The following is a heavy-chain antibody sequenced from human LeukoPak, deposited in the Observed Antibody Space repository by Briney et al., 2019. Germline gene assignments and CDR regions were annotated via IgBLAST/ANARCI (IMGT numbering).Heavy chain of an antibody. CDR1: GFTFSSYA. D-gene: IGHD2-15*01. Sequence: PGGSLRLSCAASGFTFSSYAMHWVRQAPGKGLEWVAVISYDGSNKYYTDSVKGRFTISRDNSQNTLYLQMNSLRTEDTAVYYCAKSDLGHRSRQVGHFDYWGQGTLVTVSS. CDR2: ISYDGSNK. J-gene: IGHJ4*02. V-gene: IGHV3-30-3*02. CDR3: AKSDLGHRSRQVGHFDY.